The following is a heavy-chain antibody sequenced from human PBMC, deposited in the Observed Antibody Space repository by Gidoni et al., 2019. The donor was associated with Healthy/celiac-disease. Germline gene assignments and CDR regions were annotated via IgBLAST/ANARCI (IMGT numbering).Heavy chain of an antibody. J-gene: IGHJ4*02. CDR3: ARNRKRGGWNDY. V-gene: IGHV4-59*01. Sequence: QVQLQVSGPGLVKPSATLSLTCTVSGGSISSYYWRWIRQPPGKGLVWIGYIYYSGSTNYNPSLKSRVTISVDTTKNQFSLKLSSVTAADTAVYYCARNRKRGGWNDYWGQGTLVTVSS. D-gene: IGHD6-19*01. CDR2: IYYSGST. CDR1: GGSISSYY.